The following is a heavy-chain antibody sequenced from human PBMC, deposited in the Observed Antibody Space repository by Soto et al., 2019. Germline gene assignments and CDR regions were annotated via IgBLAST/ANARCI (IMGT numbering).Heavy chain of an antibody. D-gene: IGHD3-10*01. J-gene: IGHJ5*02. CDR1: GYTFTNND. V-gene: IGHV1-8*01. CDR3: ARMATFGSLNWFDP. Sequence: ASVKVSCKASGYTFTNNDVTWVRQATGQGLEWMGWMNPGSGDTGYAQKFQGRVTMTRDISIATAYMELSSLRSEDTAIYYCARMATFGSLNWFDPWGQGALVTVSS. CDR2: MNPGSGDT.